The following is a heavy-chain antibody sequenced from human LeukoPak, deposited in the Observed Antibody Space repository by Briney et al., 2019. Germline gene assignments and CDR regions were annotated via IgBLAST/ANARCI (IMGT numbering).Heavy chain of an antibody. CDR3: TKEKPAYGMDV. CDR2: ISTSGTAI. J-gene: IGHJ6*02. CDR1: GFTFSSYE. V-gene: IGHV3-48*03. Sequence: GGSLRLSCAASGFTFSSYEMNWVRQAPGKGLEWVSYISTSGTAIYYADSVKGRFTISRDNAKNSLYLQMNSLRGEDTAVYYCTKEKPAYGMDVWGQGTTVTVSS.